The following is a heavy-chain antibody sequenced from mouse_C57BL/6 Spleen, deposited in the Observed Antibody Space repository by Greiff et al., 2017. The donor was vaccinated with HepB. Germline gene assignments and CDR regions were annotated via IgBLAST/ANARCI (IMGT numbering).Heavy chain of an antibody. CDR2: IDPSDSYT. V-gene: IGHV1-59*01. J-gene: IGHJ2*01. Sequence: QVQLQQPGAELVRPGTSVKLSCKASGYTFTSYWMHWVKQRPGQGLEWIGVIDPSDSYTNYNQKFKGQATLTVDTSSSTAYMQLSSLTSEESAVYCCARSRLRLPAYWGQGTTLAVTS. CDR3: ARSRLRLPAY. CDR1: GYTFTSYW.